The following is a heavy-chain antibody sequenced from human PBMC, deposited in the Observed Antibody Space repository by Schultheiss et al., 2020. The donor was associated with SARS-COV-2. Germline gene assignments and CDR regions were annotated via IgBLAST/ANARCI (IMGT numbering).Heavy chain of an antibody. V-gene: IGHV3-7*01. CDR3: ARDPSPPPGNNWFDP. J-gene: IGHJ5*02. CDR2: IKQDGSEK. Sequence: GGSLRLSCAASGFTFSSYSMNWVRQAPGKGLEWVANIKQDGSEKYYADSVKGRFTISRDNSKNTLYLQMNSLRAEDTAVYYCARDPSPPPGNNWFDPWGQGTLVTVSS. CDR1: GFTFSSYS. D-gene: IGHD3-10*01.